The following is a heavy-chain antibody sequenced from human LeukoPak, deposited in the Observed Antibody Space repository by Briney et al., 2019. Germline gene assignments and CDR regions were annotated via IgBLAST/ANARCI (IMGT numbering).Heavy chain of an antibody. J-gene: IGHJ5*02. CDR1: EYTFTSYA. CDR2: INVGNANT. D-gene: IGHD3-10*01. CDR3: ARGPHITMVRGPVGNWFDP. V-gene: IGHV1-3*01. Sequence: GASVKVSCKASEYTFTSYAMHWVGQAPGQRLEWRGWINVGNANTKYSQKFQGRITITRDTSPSTACMVLSTLRSEDTAVYYCARGPHITMVRGPVGNWFDPWGQGTLVTVSS.